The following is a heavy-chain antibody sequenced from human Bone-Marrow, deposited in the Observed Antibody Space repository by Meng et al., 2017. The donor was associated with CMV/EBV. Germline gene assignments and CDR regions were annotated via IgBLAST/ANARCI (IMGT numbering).Heavy chain of an antibody. J-gene: IGHJ3*02. CDR1: GFIFDDYD. Sequence: GESLKISCAASGFIFDDYDMNWVRQAPGKGLEWVPGINWNGNNTGYADSVKGRFTISRDNSKNTLYLQMNGLRAEDTALYYCAREPGRGAFDIWGQGTMVNVSS. D-gene: IGHD3-10*01. V-gene: IGHV3-20*04. CDR3: AREPGRGAFDI. CDR2: INWNGNNT.